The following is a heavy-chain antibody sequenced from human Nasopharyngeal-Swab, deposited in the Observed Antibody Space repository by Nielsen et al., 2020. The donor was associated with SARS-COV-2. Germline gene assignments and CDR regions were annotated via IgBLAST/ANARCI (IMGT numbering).Heavy chain of an antibody. CDR2: ISSSGSTI. Sequence: GGSLRLSFAASGFTFSDYYMSWIRQAPGKGLEWVSYISSSGSTIYYADSVKGRFTISRDNAKNSLYLQMNGLRAEDTAVYYCARDRARYQLDPWGQGTLVTVSS. CDR3: ARDRARYQLDP. D-gene: IGHD2-2*01. V-gene: IGHV3-11*04. J-gene: IGHJ5*02. CDR1: GFTFSDYY.